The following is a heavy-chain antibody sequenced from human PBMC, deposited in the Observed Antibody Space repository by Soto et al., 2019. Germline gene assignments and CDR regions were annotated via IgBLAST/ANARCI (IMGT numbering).Heavy chain of an antibody. Sequence: GASVKVSCKPSGGTFTNYAFSWVRQAPGQGLEWMGGTIPIFGTPDYAQNFQGRVTITADESTRTASMELSSLRSDDTAVYYCARERSVGYCITTTCPKPFYYYAMDVWGQGTTVTVSS. CDR2: TIPIFGTP. V-gene: IGHV1-69*13. D-gene: IGHD2-2*01. CDR1: GGTFTNYA. CDR3: ARERSVGYCITTTCPKPFYYYAMDV. J-gene: IGHJ6*02.